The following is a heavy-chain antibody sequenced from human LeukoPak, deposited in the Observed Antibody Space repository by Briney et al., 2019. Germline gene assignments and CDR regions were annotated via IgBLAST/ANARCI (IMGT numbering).Heavy chain of an antibody. CDR2: INPNGGHT. Sequence: ASVKVSCKTAGFTFTGSYMHWVRQAPGQGLEWMGMINPNGGHTDYAQNFQGRVTMTRDMSTSTVYMELSSLRPEDTAVFYCARSKDNRGYDVRHLDYWGQGTLVTVSS. D-gene: IGHD1-14*01. V-gene: IGHV1-46*01. J-gene: IGHJ4*02. CDR1: GFTFTGSY. CDR3: ARSKDNRGYDVRHLDY.